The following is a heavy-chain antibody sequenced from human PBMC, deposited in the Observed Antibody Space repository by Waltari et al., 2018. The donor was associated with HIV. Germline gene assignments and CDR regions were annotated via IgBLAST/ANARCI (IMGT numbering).Heavy chain of an antibody. J-gene: IGHJ2*01. D-gene: IGHD5-12*01. Sequence: QVQLVQWGGGVVQPGRSLRLSCAASGFTFNNYGMSWVRQTPGKGVGCVAVILYNGSEKDYADSWKRRFTISRDNSNNRLDLQMNSLRVDDTAVYLCARGAPWDGYNSDCYFDLWGRGTLVTVSS. CDR1: GFTFNNYG. CDR2: ILYNGSEK. CDR3: ARGAPWDGYNSDCYFDL. V-gene: IGHV3-33*01.